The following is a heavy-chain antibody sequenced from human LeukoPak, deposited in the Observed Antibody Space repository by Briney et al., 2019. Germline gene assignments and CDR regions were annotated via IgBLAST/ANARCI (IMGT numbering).Heavy chain of an antibody. CDR2: IYYSGST. J-gene: IGHJ4*02. V-gene: IGHV4-39*01. CDR3: ARAPDYGDYGVEYFDY. D-gene: IGHD4-17*01. CDR1: GGSISSSSYY. Sequence: SETLSLTCTVSGGSISSSSYYWGWIRQPPGKGLEWIGSIYYSGSTYYNPSLKSRVTISVDTSKNQFSLKLSSVTAADTAVYYCARAPDYGDYGVEYFDYWGQGTLVTVSS.